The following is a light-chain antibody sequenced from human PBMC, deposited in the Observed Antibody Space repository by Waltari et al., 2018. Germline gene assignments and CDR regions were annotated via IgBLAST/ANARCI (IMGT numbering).Light chain of an antibody. Sequence: EIVLTQSPATLSLSPGERATLSCRASQSVSSNYLAWYQQKPGLAPRLLMYDASSRATGIPDKFTGSGSGTDFTLTISRRESEDFALYSCQQYGSSPTFGQGTRLEIK. CDR3: QQYGSSPT. V-gene: IGKV3D-20*01. J-gene: IGKJ5*01. CDR1: QSVSSNY. CDR2: DAS.